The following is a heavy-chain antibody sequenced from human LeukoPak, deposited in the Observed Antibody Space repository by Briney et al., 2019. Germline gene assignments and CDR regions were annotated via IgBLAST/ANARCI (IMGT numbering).Heavy chain of an antibody. Sequence: PGGSLRLSCAASGFTFSNYVIHWVRQAPGKGLEWVAFIRYDGSNKYYVDSVKGRFTISRDNSKNTLYLQMNSLRAEDTAVYYCAKPSLYYYDTSGYYRYWYFDLWGRGTLVTVSS. CDR2: IRYDGSNK. J-gene: IGHJ2*01. D-gene: IGHD3-22*01. CDR1: GFTFSNYV. V-gene: IGHV3-30*02. CDR3: AKPSLYYYDTSGYYRYWYFDL.